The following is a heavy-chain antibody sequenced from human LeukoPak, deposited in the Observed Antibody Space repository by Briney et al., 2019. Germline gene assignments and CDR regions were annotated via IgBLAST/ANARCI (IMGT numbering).Heavy chain of an antibody. CDR2: IYYSGST. V-gene: IGHV4-39*07. CDR1: GGSISSSSYY. CDR3: ARRNWGYWYFDI. J-gene: IGHJ2*01. D-gene: IGHD7-27*01. Sequence: SETLSLTCTVSGGSISSSSYYWGWVRQPSGRGLEWIGSIYYSGSTYYNPSLKSRVTISVDTSKNQFSLKLSSVTAADTAVYYCARRNWGYWYFDIWGRGTLVTVSS.